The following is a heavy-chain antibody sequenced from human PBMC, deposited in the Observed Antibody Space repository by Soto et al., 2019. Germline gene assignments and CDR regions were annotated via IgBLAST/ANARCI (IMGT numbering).Heavy chain of an antibody. CDR2: MSGGGETT. V-gene: IGHV3-23*01. CDR1: GLTFSSYA. Sequence: EVQVLESGGGLVQPGGSLRLSCAASGLTFSSYAMTWVRQAPGKGLEWVSAMSGGGETTYYADSVKGRFTISRDNFRNTLYLQMNSLRAEDTAAYYCAKWHTYYYDSRGFSGFDCWGRGTLVTVSS. J-gene: IGHJ4*02. CDR3: AKWHTYYYDSRGFSGFDC. D-gene: IGHD3-22*01.